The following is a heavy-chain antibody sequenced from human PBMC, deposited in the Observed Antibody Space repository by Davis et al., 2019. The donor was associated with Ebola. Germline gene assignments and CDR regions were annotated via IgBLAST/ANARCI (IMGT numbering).Heavy chain of an antibody. CDR2: IRSKANSYAT. CDR1: GFTFSGSA. D-gene: IGHD2-2*01. V-gene: IGHV3-73*01. CDR3: AKVEGIVVVPAAIRSYYGMDV. Sequence: GESLKISCAASGFTFSGSAMHWVRQASGKGLEWVGRIRSKANSYATAYAASVKGRFTISRDDSKNTLYLQMNSLRAEDTAVYYCAKVEGIVVVPAAIRSYYGMDVWGQGTTVTVSS. J-gene: IGHJ6*02.